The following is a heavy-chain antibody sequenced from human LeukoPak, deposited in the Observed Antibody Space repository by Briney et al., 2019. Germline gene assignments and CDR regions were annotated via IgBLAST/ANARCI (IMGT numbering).Heavy chain of an antibody. CDR3: ARDRLGATRLDAFDI. CDR1: SGSISSYY. D-gene: IGHD5-12*01. V-gene: IGHV4-4*07. J-gene: IGHJ3*02. CDR2: IYTSGST. Sequence: SETLSLTCTVSSGSISSYYWSWIRQPAGKGLEWIGRIYTSGSTNYNPSLKSRVTMSVDTSKNQFSLKLSSVTAADTAVYYCARDRLGATRLDAFDIWGQGTMVTVSS.